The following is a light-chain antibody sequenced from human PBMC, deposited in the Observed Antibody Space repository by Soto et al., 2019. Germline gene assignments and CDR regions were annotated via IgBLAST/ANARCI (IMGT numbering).Light chain of an antibody. V-gene: IGKV1-5*03. J-gene: IGKJ1*01. Sequence: DIQMTQSPSTLSGSVGDRVTITCRASQTISSWLAWYQQKPGKAPKLLIYKASTLKSGVPSRFSGSGSGTEFNITISSRQPDDFATYYCQHYNSYSEAFGQGTKVELK. CDR2: KAS. CDR3: QHYNSYSEA. CDR1: QTISSW.